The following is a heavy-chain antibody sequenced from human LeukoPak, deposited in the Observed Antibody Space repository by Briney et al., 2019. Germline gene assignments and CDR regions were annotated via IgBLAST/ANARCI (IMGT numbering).Heavy chain of an antibody. CDR3: ARDQVRGSSWSKGEWFDP. Sequence: GGSLRLSCAASGFTFSSYSMNWVRQAPGKGLEWVSSISSSSSYIYYADSVKGRFTISRDNAKNSLYLQKNSLRAEDTAVYYCARDQVRGSSWSKGEWFDPWGQGTLVTVPS. J-gene: IGHJ5*02. D-gene: IGHD6-13*01. CDR1: GFTFSSYS. V-gene: IGHV3-21*01. CDR2: ISSSSSYI.